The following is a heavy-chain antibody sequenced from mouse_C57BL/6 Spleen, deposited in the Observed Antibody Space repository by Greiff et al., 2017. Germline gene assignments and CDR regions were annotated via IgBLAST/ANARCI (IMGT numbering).Heavy chain of an antibody. D-gene: IGHD2-4*01. V-gene: IGHV3-6*01. Sequence: EVKLLESGPGLVKPSPSLSLTCSVTGYSITSGYYCNLIRQLPGNKLEWMGYIRYDGSTTYKPSLKNRISLTRDTSKNQCFLKLNSGTTEDTATYYGQGLRRGFAYWGQGTLVTVSA. CDR2: IRYDGST. CDR3: QGLRRGFAY. J-gene: IGHJ3*01. CDR1: GYSITSGYY.